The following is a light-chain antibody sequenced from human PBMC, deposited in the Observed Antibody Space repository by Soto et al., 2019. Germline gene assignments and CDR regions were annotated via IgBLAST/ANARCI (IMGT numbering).Light chain of an antibody. Sequence: EIVLTQSPVTLSLSPGERATLSCRASQSVSSYLAWYQQKPGQAPRLLIYDASNRATGIPDRFSGSGSGTDFTLTISRLEPEDFAVYYCQQYGSSPWTFGQGTKVDIK. CDR1: QSVSSY. V-gene: IGKV3-20*01. CDR2: DAS. J-gene: IGKJ1*01. CDR3: QQYGSSPWT.